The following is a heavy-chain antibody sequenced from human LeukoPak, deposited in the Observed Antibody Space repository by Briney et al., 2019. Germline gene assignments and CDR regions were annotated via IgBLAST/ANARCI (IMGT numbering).Heavy chain of an antibody. CDR1: DYSITSDYY. D-gene: IGHD3-10*01. Sequence: PSETLSLTCGVSDYSITSDYYWGWIRQPPGKGLEWIGSIYHSGSTYYNPSLKSRVTIPVDTSKNQFSLKLTSVTAADTALYYCARENTSGTNWFDPWGQGTLVTVSS. V-gene: IGHV4-38-2*02. J-gene: IGHJ5*02. CDR2: IYHSGST. CDR3: ARENTSGTNWFDP.